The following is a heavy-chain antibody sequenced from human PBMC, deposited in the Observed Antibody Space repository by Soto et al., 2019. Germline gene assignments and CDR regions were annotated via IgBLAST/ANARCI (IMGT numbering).Heavy chain of an antibody. V-gene: IGHV4-31*03. Sequence: QVQLQESGPGLVKPSQTLSLTCTVSGGSISSGGYYWSWIRQHPGKGLEWIGYIYYSGSTYYNPSLTSRVTISVDTSKNQFSLKLSSVTAADTAVYYCARTVWGVNYFDYWGQGTLVTVSS. D-gene: IGHD3-16*01. J-gene: IGHJ4*02. CDR1: GGSISSGGYY. CDR2: IYYSGST. CDR3: ARTVWGVNYFDY.